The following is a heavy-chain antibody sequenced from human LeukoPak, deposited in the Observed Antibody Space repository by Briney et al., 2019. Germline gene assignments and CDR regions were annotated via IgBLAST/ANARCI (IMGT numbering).Heavy chain of an antibody. CDR3: ARGDDYKSTLFDY. D-gene: IGHD5-12*01. J-gene: IGHJ4*02. CDR2: IYYSGTT. CDR1: GGSISSYY. V-gene: IGHV4-59*01. Sequence: SETLSLTCTVSGGSISSYYWSWIRQPPGKGLEWIGYIYYSGTTNYNPSLKSRVTISVDTSKKQFSLKLTSATAADTAVYYCARGDDYKSTLFDYWGQGTLVTVSS.